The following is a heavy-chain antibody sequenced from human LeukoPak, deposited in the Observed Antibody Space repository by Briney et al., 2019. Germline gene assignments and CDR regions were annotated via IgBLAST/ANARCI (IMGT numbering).Heavy chain of an antibody. CDR2: MNPNSGNT. V-gene: IGHV1-8*01. J-gene: IGHJ4*02. D-gene: IGHD1-26*01. CDR1: GYTFTSYD. CDR3: ARGFEHSELLTIAY. Sequence: VASVNVSCKASGYTFTSYDINCVRQATGQGLEWMGWMNPNSGNTGYAQKLQGRVTMTTNTSISTAYMALSSMSSADTAVYYCARGFEHSELLTIAYWGQGTLVTVSS.